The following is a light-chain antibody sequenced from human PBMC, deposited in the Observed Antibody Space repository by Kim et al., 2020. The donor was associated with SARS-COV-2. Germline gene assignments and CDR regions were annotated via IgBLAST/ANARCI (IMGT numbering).Light chain of an antibody. Sequence: QPVLTQAPSASASLGASVTLTCTLSSAYDTYAIASHQQQPQKGPRFLMKLNSDASNTTGDGIPDRFSGSSPGAERYLTISGLQSEDEADYYCQISATGIHVFGSGTKVTVL. J-gene: IGLJ1*01. CDR2: LNSDASN. CDR1: SAYDTYA. V-gene: IGLV4-69*01. CDR3: QISATGIHV.